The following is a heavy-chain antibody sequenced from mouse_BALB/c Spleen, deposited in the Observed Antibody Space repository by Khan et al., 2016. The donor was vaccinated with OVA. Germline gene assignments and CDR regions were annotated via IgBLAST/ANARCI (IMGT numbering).Heavy chain of an antibody. Sequence: EVQLQESGGDLVKPGGSLKLSCAASGFTFSTYGMSWVRQTPDKRLECVATVSTGGGYTYYPDSVKGRFTISRDNAKNTLYLQMSGLKSEDTAMFYCTRLAYYYDSEGFAYGGQGTLVTVSA. CDR2: VSTGGGYT. J-gene: IGHJ3*01. D-gene: IGHD1-1*01. CDR1: GFTFSTYG. V-gene: IGHV5-6*01. CDR3: TRLAYYYDSEGFAY.